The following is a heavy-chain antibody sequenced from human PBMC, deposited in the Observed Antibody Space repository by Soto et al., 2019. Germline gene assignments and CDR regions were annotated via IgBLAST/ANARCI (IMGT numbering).Heavy chain of an antibody. Sequence: SETLSLTCTVSGGSISSYYWSWIRQPPGKGLEWIGYIYYSGSTNYNPSLKSRVTISVDTSKNQFSLKLSSVTAADTAVYYCARERYQLLSYGMDVWGKGTTVTVS. CDR2: IYYSGST. CDR3: ARERYQLLSYGMDV. D-gene: IGHD2-2*01. V-gene: IGHV4-59*01. J-gene: IGHJ6*04. CDR1: GGSISSYY.